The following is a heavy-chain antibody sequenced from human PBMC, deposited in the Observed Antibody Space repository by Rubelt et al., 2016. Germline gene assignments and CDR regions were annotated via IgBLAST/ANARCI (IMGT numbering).Heavy chain of an antibody. CDR3: ARGDLLPAAMADAFDI. CDR2: INHSGST. CDR1: GGSFSGYY. Sequence: QVQLQQWGAGLLKPSETLSLTCAVYGGSFSGYYWSWIRQPPGKGLEWIGEINHSGSTNCNPSLKVRVTISVDTSKNQFSLKLSSVTAADTAVYYCARGDLLPAAMADAFDIWGQGTMVTVSS. J-gene: IGHJ3*02. D-gene: IGHD2-2*01. V-gene: IGHV4-34*01.